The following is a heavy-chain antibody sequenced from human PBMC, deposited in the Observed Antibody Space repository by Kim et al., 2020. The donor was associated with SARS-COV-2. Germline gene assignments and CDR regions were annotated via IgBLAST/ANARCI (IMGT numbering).Heavy chain of an antibody. CDR1: GFTFSSYS. Sequence: GGSLRLSCAASGFTFSSYSMNWVRQAPGKGLEWVSSISSSSSYIYYADSVKGRFTISRDNAKNSLYLQMNSLRAEDTAVYYCAREGGQLWFGDYYFDYWGQGTLVTVSS. V-gene: IGHV3-21*01. CDR3: AREGGQLWFGDYYFDY. D-gene: IGHD3-10*01. J-gene: IGHJ4*02. CDR2: ISSSSSYI.